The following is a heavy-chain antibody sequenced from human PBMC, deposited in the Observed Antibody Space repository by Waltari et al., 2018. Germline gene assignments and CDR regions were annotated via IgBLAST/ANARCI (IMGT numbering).Heavy chain of an antibody. CDR1: GRSISSHY. Sequence: QVQLQESGPGLVKPSETLSLTCPVSGRSISSHYWSWIRQPPGKGLEWIGYIYYSGSTNYNPSLKSRVTISVDTSKNQFSLKLSSVTAADTAVYYCAGVEMATITAFDIWGQGTMVTVSS. D-gene: IGHD5-12*01. V-gene: IGHV4-59*11. CDR3: AGVEMATITAFDI. J-gene: IGHJ3*02. CDR2: IYYSGST.